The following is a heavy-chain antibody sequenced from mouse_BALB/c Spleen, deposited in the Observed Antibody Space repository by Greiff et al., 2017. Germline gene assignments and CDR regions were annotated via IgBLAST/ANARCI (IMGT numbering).Heavy chain of an antibody. CDR1: GYTFTSYW. J-gene: IGHJ3*01. CDR3: ARDYGSSRDWFAY. V-gene: IGHV1S81*02. Sequence: QVQLQQPGAELVKPGASVKLSCKASGYTFTSYWMHWVKQRPGQGLEWIGEINPSNGRTNYNEKFKSKATLTVDKSSSTAYMQLSSLTSEDSAVYYCARDYGSSRDWFAYWGQGTLVTVSA. CDR2: INPSNGRT. D-gene: IGHD1-1*01.